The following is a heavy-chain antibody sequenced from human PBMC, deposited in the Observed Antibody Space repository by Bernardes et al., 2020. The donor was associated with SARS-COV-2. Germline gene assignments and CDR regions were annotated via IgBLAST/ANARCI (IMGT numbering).Heavy chain of an antibody. V-gene: IGHV1-2*06. CDR1: GYTFTGYY. D-gene: IGHD4-17*01. CDR3: ARVSRMGSVTPYFQH. J-gene: IGHJ1*01. CDR2: INPNSGGT. Sequence: ASVKVSCKASGYTFTGYYMHWVRQAPGQGLEWMGRINPNSGGTNYAQKFQGRVTMTRDTSISTAYMELSRLRSDDTAVYYCARVSRMGSVTPYFQHWGQGTLVTVSS.